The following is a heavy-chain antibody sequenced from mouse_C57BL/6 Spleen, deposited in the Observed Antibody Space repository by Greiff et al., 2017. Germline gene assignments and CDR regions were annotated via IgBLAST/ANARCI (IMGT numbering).Heavy chain of an antibody. CDR1: GYTFTSYW. V-gene: IGHV1-5*01. CDR3: TREEGYDRWYFDV. J-gene: IGHJ1*03. Sequence: VQLQQSGTVLARPGASVKMSCKTSGYTFTSYWMHWVKQRPGQGLEWIGAIYPGNSDTSYNQKFKGKDKLTAVTSASTAYMELSSLTNEDSAVYYCTREEGYDRWYFDVWGTGTTVTVSS. D-gene: IGHD2-2*01. CDR2: IYPGNSDT.